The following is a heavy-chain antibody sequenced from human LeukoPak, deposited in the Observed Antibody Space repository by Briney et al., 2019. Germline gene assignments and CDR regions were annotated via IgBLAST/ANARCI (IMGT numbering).Heavy chain of an antibody. CDR3: ARDVHDSSGYYLSYFDY. V-gene: IGHV3-21*01. D-gene: IGHD3-22*01. J-gene: IGHJ4*02. CDR2: ISSSSSYI. CDR1: GFTFSSYS. Sequence: GGSLRLSCAASGFTFSSYSMNWVRQAPGKGLEWVSSISSSSSYIYYADSVKGRFTISRDNAKNSLYLQMNSLRAEDTAVYYCARDVHDSSGYYLSYFDYWGQGALVTVSS.